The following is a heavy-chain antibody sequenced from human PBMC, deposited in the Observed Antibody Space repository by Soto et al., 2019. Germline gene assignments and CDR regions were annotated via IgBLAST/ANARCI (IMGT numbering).Heavy chain of an antibody. CDR3: ARESEDLTSNFDY. V-gene: IGHV3-21*06. J-gene: IGHJ4*02. Sequence: GAMILSCAACGFTFTRYSMNWVRQAPGKGLEWVSSISSTTNYIYYGDSMKGRFTISRDNAKNSLYLEMNSLRAEDTAVYYCARESEDLTSNFDYWGQGTLVTVSS. CDR2: ISSTTNYI. CDR1: GFTFTRYS.